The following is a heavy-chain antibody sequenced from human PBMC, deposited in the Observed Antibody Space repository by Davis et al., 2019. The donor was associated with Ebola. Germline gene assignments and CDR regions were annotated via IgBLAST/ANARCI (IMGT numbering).Heavy chain of an antibody. D-gene: IGHD5-12*01. CDR2: ISYDGSNK. V-gene: IGHV3-30*14. J-gene: IGHJ4*02. CDR1: GFTFSSYA. Sequence: GGSLRLSCAASGFTFSSYAMHWVRQAPGKGLEWVAVISYDGSNKYYADSVKGRFTISRDNSKNTLYLQMNSLRTEDTAVYYCARGGYSGYDNYLDYWGQGTLVTVSS. CDR3: ARGGYSGYDNYLDY.